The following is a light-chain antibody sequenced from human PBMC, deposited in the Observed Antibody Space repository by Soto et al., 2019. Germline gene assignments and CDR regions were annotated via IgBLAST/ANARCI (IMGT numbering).Light chain of an antibody. CDR1: SSDVGGYKH. CDR2: EVT. V-gene: IGLV2-14*01. Sequence: QSALTQPASVSGSPGQSIAISCTGTSSDVGGYKHVSWYQQHPGKAPKLMISEVTNRPSGVSDRFSGSKSGNTASLTISGLQAEDEADYYCSSYTSSRTWVFGGGTKLTVL. CDR3: SSYTSSRTWV. J-gene: IGLJ3*02.